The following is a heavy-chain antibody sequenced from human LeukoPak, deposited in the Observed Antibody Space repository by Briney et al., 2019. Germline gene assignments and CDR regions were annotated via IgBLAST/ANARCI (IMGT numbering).Heavy chain of an antibody. J-gene: IGHJ4*02. CDR1: GGSFSGYY. V-gene: IGHV4-34*01. Sequence: PSETLSLTCAVYGGSFSGYYWSWIRQPPGKGLEWIGEINLSGSTNYNPSLKSRVTISVDTSKNQFSLKLSSVTAADTAVYYCARGPYKSGYSYGPALRFFDYWGQGTLVTVSS. CDR3: ARGPYKSGYSYGPALRFFDY. CDR2: INLSGST. D-gene: IGHD5-18*01.